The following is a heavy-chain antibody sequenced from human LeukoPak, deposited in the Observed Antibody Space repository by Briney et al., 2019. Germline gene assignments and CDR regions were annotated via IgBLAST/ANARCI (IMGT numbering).Heavy chain of an antibody. J-gene: IGHJ6*03. D-gene: IGHD2-8*02. Sequence: QPGGSLRLSCAASGFTFSSYWMSWVRQAPGKGLEWVANIKQDGSEKYYVDSVKGRCTISRDNAKNSLYLQMNSLRAEDTAVYYCARARTRTTPPWWYYYYMDVWGKGTTVTVSS. CDR3: ARARTRTTPPWWYYYYMDV. V-gene: IGHV3-7*01. CDR1: GFTFSSYW. CDR2: IKQDGSEK.